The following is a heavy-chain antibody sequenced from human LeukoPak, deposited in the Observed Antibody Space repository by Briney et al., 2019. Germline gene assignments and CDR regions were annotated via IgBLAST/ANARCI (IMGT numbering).Heavy chain of an antibody. D-gene: IGHD2-8*01. CDR1: GGTFSSYA. CDR3: ARAVYCTNGVCTDY. J-gene: IGHJ4*02. CDR2: IIPIFGTA. Sequence: ASVKVSCKASGGTFSSYAISWVRQAPGQGLEWMGGIIPIFGTANYAQKFQGRVTITADESTSTAYMELSSLRSEDTAVYYCARAVYCTNGVCTDYWGQGILVTVSS. V-gene: IGHV1-69*13.